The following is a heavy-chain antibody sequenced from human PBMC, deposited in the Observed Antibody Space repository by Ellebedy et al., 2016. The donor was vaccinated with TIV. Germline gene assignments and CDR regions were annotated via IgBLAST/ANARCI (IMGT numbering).Heavy chain of an antibody. D-gene: IGHD2-21*02. CDR3: TTDRAVVTAFTDAFDI. CDR2: IKSKTDGGTT. J-gene: IGHJ3*02. CDR1: GFTFSSYS. V-gene: IGHV3-15*07. Sequence: GESLKISCAASGFTFSSYSMNWVRQAPGKGLEWVGRIKSKTDGGTTDYAAPVKGRFTISRDDSKNTLYLQMNSLKTEDTAVYYCTTDRAVVTAFTDAFDIWGQGTMVTVSS.